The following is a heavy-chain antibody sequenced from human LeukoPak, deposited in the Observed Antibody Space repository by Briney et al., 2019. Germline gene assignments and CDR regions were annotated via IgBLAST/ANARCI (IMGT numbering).Heavy chain of an antibody. CDR3: ARSDSSSWHLFDS. Sequence: GGSLRLSCAASGFTFSSYSMNWVRQAPGKGLEWVSSISSSSSYIYYADSVKGRFTISRDNAKNSLYLQMNSLRAEDTAVYYCARSDSSSWHLFDSWGQGTLVTVSS. J-gene: IGHJ4*02. CDR2: ISSSSSYI. V-gene: IGHV3-21*01. D-gene: IGHD6-13*01. CDR1: GFTFSSYS.